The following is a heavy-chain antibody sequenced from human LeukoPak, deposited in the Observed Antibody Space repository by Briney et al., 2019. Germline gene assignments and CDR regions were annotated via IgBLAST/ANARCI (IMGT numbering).Heavy chain of an antibody. CDR1: GYTFTSYY. J-gene: IGHJ4*02. CDR2: INRSGGAT. Sequence: ASVKVSCKASGYTFTSYYMHWVRQAPGQGLEWMGVINRSGGATSYAQNFQGRVTMTRDTSTSTVYMALSSLRSEDTAVYYCARDHYYDTETYYFDYWGQGTLVTVSS. CDR3: ARDHYYDTETYYFDY. D-gene: IGHD3-22*01. V-gene: IGHV1-46*01.